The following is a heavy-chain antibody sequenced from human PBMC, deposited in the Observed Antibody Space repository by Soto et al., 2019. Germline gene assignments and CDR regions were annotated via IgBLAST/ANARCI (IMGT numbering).Heavy chain of an antibody. J-gene: IGHJ5*02. CDR3: AKEGAPSSGWYINWFDP. CDR1: GFTFSSYA. CDR2: ISGSGGST. V-gene: IGHV3-23*01. D-gene: IGHD6-19*01. Sequence: GGSLRLSCAASGFTFSSYAMSWVRQAPGKGLEWVSAISGSGGSTYYADSVKGRFTISRDNSKNTLYLQMNSLRAEDTAVYYCAKEGAPSSGWYINWFDPWGQGTLVTVSS.